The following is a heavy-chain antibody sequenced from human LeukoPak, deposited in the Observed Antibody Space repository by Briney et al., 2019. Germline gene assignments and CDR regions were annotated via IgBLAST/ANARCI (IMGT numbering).Heavy chain of an antibody. CDR2: INSDGSST. J-gene: IGHJ4*02. Sequence: PGGSLRLSCAASGFTFSSYWMHWVRQAPGKGLVGVSRINSDGSSTSYADSVKGRFTISRDNAKNTLYLQMNSLRAEDTAVYYCAREGVGDIVAPDYWGQGTLVTVSS. D-gene: IGHD5-12*01. CDR3: AREGVGDIVAPDY. V-gene: IGHV3-74*01. CDR1: GFTFSSYW.